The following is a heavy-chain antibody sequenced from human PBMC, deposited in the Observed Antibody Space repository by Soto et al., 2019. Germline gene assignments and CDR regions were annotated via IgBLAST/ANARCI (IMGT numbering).Heavy chain of an antibody. CDR1: GGTFSSYA. V-gene: IGHV1-69*12. Sequence: QVQLVQSGAEVKKPGSSVKVSCKASGGTFSSYAISWVRQAPGQGLEWMGGIIPIFGTANYAQKFQGRVRINAEESTSTAYMELSSLRSEDTAVYYCASTAGWAPYYYYGMDVWGQGTTVTVSS. D-gene: IGHD3-16*01. CDR2: IIPIFGTA. CDR3: ASTAGWAPYYYYGMDV. J-gene: IGHJ6*02.